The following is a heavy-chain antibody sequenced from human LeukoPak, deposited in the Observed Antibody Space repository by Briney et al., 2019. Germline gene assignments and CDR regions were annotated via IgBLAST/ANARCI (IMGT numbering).Heavy chain of an antibody. V-gene: IGHV3-23*01. CDR1: GFTFSSYA. Sequence: GGSLRLSCAASGFTFSSYAMSWVRQAPGKGLEWVSAISGSGGSTYYADSVKGRFTISRDNSKNTLYLQMNSLRAEDTAVYYCAKSHYDYVWGSYRHAARTEWGQGPLVTVSS. D-gene: IGHD3-16*02. CDR2: ISGSGGST. J-gene: IGHJ4*02. CDR3: AKSHYDYVWGSYRHAARTE.